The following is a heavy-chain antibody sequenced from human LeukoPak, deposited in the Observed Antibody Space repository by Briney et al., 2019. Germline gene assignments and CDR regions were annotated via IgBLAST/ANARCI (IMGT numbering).Heavy chain of an antibody. CDR1: GGTFSSYA. V-gene: IGHV1-69*01. CDR2: IIPIFGTA. J-gene: IGHJ5*02. D-gene: IGHD2-15*01. Sequence: SVKVSCKASGGTFSSYAISWVRQAPGQGLEWMGGIIPIFGTANYAQKFQGRVTITADESTSTAYMELSSLTSEDTSVYYCARGYCSGGSCYSVENWFDPWGQGNLVTVSS. CDR3: ARGYCSGGSCYSVENWFDP.